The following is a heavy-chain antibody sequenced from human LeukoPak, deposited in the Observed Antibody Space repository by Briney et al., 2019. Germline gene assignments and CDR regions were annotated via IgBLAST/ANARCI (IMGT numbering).Heavy chain of an antibody. CDR2: INPSGGST. D-gene: IGHD1-26*01. Sequence: ASVEVPCKASGYTFTSYYMHWVRQAPGQGLEWMGIINPSGGSTSYAQKFQSRVTMTRDTSTSTVYTELRSLRSEDTAVYYCARDSVVGATDAFDIWGQGTMVTVSS. J-gene: IGHJ3*02. CDR3: ARDSVVGATDAFDI. V-gene: IGHV1-46*03. CDR1: GYTFTSYY.